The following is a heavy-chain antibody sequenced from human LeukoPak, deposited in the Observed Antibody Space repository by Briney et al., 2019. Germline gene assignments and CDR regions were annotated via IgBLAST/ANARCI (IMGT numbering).Heavy chain of an antibody. V-gene: IGHV6-1*01. CDR2: TYYRSTWYN. D-gene: IGHD2-2*01. J-gene: IGHJ5*02. CDR3: ARRLTQYDCFDP. CDR1: GDSVSSNSVT. Sequence: QTLSLTCAISGDSVSSNSVTWNWIRQSPSRGHEWLGRTYYRSTWYNDYAVSVRGRITVNPDTSKNQFSLHLNSVTPEDTAVYYCARRLTQYDCFDPWGQGILVTVPS.